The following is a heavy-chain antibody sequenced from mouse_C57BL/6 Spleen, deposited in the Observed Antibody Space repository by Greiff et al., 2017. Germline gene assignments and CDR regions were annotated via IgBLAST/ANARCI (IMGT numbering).Heavy chain of an antibody. CDR2: INPYNGGT. D-gene: IGHD3-2*02. CDR3: ARKTAQATGGFDY. V-gene: IGHV1-19*01. Sequence: VQLQQSGPVLVKPGASVKMSCKASGYTFTDYYMNWVKQSHGKSLEWIGVINPYNGGTSYNQKFKGKATLTVDKSSSTAYIELNSLTSEDSAVYYCARKTAQATGGFDYWGQGTTLTVSS. CDR1: GYTFTDYY. J-gene: IGHJ2*01.